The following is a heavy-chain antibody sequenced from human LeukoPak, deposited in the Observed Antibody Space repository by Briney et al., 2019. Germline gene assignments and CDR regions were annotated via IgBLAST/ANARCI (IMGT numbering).Heavy chain of an antibody. CDR2: IYYSGST. CDR3: ARLPKRHDYVWGSYRFDY. CDR1: GGSISSGGYY. D-gene: IGHD3-16*02. V-gene: IGHV4-31*03. Sequence: PSETLSLTCTVSGGSISSGGYYWSWIRQHPGKGLEWIGYIYYSGSTYYNPSLESRVTISVDTSKNQFSLKLSSVTAADTAVYYCARLPKRHDYVWGSYRFDYWGQGTLVTVSS. J-gene: IGHJ4*02.